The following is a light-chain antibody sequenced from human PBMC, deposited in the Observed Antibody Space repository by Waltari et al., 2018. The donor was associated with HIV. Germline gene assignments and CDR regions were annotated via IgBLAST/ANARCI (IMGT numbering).Light chain of an antibody. CDR2: WAS. CDR1: QSLLDRSNIENY. CDR3: QQYYSSPRT. Sequence: DIVMTQSPDSLAVSLGERATINCKSSQSLLDRSNIENYLGWYQQKPGHRPKLLIYWASTRDSGVPDRFSGSGSGTDFSLTISSLQAEDVALYYCQQYYSSPRTFGQGTKVEIK. J-gene: IGKJ1*01. V-gene: IGKV4-1*01.